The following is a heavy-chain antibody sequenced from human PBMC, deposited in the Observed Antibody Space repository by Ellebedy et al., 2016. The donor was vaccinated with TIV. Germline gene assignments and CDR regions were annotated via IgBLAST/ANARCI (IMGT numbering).Heavy chain of an antibody. D-gene: IGHD1-26*01. Sequence: MPSETLSLTCSASGGSISSYYWTWIRQPAGKGLEWIGRVYSSGRTNYKPSLESRVTMSVDTSKNQFSLKLSSVTAAETAVYYCVRWVGHFDFWGQGTLVTVSS. CDR3: VRWVGHFDF. CDR2: VYSSGRT. J-gene: IGHJ4*02. V-gene: IGHV4-4*07. CDR1: GGSISSYY.